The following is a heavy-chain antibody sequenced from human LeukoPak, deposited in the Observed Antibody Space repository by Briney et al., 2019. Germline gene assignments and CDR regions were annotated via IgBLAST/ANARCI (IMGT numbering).Heavy chain of an antibody. Sequence: GGSLRLSCAASGFTFSSYSMNWVRQAPGKGLEWVSSISSSSSYIYYADSVKGRFTISRDNAKNSLYLQMNSLRAEDTAVYYCARVRIQPGNVFDYWGQGTLVTVSS. V-gene: IGHV3-21*01. CDR2: ISSSSSYI. CDR3: ARVRIQPGNVFDY. J-gene: IGHJ4*02. D-gene: IGHD5-18*01. CDR1: GFTFSSYS.